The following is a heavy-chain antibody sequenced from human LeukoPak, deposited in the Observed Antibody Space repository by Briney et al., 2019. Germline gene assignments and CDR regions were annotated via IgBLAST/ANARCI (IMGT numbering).Heavy chain of an antibody. J-gene: IGHJ4*02. CDR1: GYNFITYW. CDR2: IYPADSDT. CDR3: ARSHTVRGTVGETTNY. V-gene: IGHV5-51*01. Sequence: GESLKISCKGSGYNFITYWIAWVRQMPGKGLEWMGIIYPADSDTRYSPSFQGQVTISADKSISTAYLQWSSVKASDTAVYYCARSHTVRGTVGETTNYWGQGTLVTVSS. D-gene: IGHD3-10*01.